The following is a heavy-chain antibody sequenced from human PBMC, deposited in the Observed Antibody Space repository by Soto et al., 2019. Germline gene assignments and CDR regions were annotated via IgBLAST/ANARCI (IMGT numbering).Heavy chain of an antibody. CDR2: IIPILGIA. CDR3: ARGCSGGSCYGYSASSYMDV. D-gene: IGHD2-15*01. CDR1: GGTFSSYT. V-gene: IGHV1-69*02. Sequence: GGSVKVSCKASGGTFSSYTISWVRQAPGEGLEWMGRIIPILGIANYAQKFQGRVTITADKSTSTAYMELSSLRSEDTAVYYCARGCSGGSCYGYSASSYMDVWGKG. J-gene: IGHJ6*03.